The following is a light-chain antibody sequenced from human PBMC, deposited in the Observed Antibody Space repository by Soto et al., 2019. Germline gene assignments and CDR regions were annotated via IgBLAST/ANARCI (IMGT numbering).Light chain of an antibody. Sequence: EIVLTQSPATLSLSPGERATLSCRASQSVSRYLAWYQQKPGQAPTLLIYDTSYRATGIPARFSGSGSGTDFTLTINSLAPEDFAVYYCQHRSNWITFGQGTRLEIK. J-gene: IGKJ5*01. V-gene: IGKV3-11*01. CDR2: DTS. CDR3: QHRSNWIT. CDR1: QSVSRY.